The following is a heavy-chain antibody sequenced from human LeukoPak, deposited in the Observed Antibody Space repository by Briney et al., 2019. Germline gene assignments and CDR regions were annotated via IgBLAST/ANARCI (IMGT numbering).Heavy chain of an antibody. CDR1: GGSISSYY. J-gene: IGHJ4*02. D-gene: IGHD3-16*02. V-gene: IGHV4-59*01. CDR3: AREGVYVWGSYRYGPFDY. Sequence: SETLSLTCTVSGGSISSYYSSWIRQPPGKGLEWIGYIYYSGSTNYNPSLKSRVTISVDTSKNQFSLKLSSVTAADTAVYYCAREGVYVWGSYRYGPFDYWGQGTLVTVSS. CDR2: IYYSGST.